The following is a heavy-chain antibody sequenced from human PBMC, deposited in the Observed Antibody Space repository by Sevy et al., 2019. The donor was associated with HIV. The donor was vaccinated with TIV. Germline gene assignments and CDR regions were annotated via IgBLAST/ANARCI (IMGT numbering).Heavy chain of an antibody. J-gene: IGHJ4*02. D-gene: IGHD2-2*02. V-gene: IGHV3-23*01. CDR1: GFTFSSYA. Sequence: GESLKISCAASGFTFSSYAMSWVRQAPGKGLEWVSAISGSGGSTYYADSVKGRFTISRDNSKNTLYLQMNSLRAEDTAVYYCAKANLYETPHFDYWGQGTLVTVSS. CDR3: AKANLYETPHFDY. CDR2: ISGSGGST.